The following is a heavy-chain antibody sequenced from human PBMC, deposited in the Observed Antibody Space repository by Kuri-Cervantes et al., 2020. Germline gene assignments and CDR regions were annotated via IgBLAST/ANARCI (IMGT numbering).Heavy chain of an antibody. J-gene: IGHJ2*01. CDR2: IKQDGSEK. CDR3: ARVLTIFGVVIGGSYFDL. CDR1: GFTFSSYW. V-gene: IGHV3-7*03. Sequence: GESLKISCAASGFTFSSYWMSWVRQAPGKGLEWVANIKQDGSEKYYVDSVKGRFTISRDNAKNSLYLQMNSLRAEDTAVYYCARVLTIFGVVIGGSYFDLWGRGTLVTVSS. D-gene: IGHD3-3*01.